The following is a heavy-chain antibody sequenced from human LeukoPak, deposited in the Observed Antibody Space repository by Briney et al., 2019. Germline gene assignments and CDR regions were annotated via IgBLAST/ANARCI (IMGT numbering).Heavy chain of an antibody. CDR3: AKLLGDVTTLDY. CDR2: INSDGSMK. D-gene: IGHD3-16*01. Sequence: GGSLRLSCAGSGFIFSRSSMTWVRQSPGKGLEWVATINSDGSMKWYLDSVNGRFTISRDNSDNAVFLQMNSLRVEDMAVYYCAKLLGDVTTLDYWGQGILVSVSS. CDR1: GFIFSRSS. J-gene: IGHJ4*02. V-gene: IGHV3-7*01.